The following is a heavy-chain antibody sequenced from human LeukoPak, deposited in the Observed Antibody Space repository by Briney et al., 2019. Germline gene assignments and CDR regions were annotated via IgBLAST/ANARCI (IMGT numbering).Heavy chain of an antibody. J-gene: IGHJ4*02. CDR2: ISWNSGTI. V-gene: IGHV3-9*01. D-gene: IGHD6-19*01. CDR1: GFTFEDYA. CDR3: AKDSSSGWGD. Sequence: SLTPSLAPAGFTFEDYAMRWVRQAPGEGMEWDSGISWNSGTIGYADSVKGRFTISRDNAKNSLYLPMNSLRAEDTAFDYCAKDSSSGWGDWGQGTLVTASS.